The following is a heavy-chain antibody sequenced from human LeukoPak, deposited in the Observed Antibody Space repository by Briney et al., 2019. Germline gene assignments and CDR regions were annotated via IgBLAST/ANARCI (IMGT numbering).Heavy chain of an antibody. D-gene: IGHD5-24*01. V-gene: IGHV3-7*03. CDR2: IRQDGSDK. CDR3: AREGKWLQLRYFDY. CDR1: GFTFSSYW. Sequence: QSGGSLRLSCAASGFTFSSYWMSWVRQAPGKGLEWVANIRQDGSDKYYVDSVKGRFTISRDTSNNTLYLQMNSLRAEDTAVYYCAREGKWLQLRYFDYWGQGTLVTVSS. J-gene: IGHJ4*02.